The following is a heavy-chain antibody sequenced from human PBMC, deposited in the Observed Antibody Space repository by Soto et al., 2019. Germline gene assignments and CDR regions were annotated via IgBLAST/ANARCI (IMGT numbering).Heavy chain of an antibody. CDR3: TRDQCSGGSCYNWFDP. CDR1: GGSSSSGGHY. J-gene: IGHJ5*02. CDR2: IYYSGST. D-gene: IGHD2-15*01. V-gene: IGHV4-31*03. Sequence: SETLSLTCTVSGGSSSSGGHYWSWIRQYPGKGLEWIGYIYYSGSTYYNPSLKSRVTISVDTSKNQFYLKLSSVTAADTAVYYCTRDQCSGGSCYNWFDPWGQGTLVTVSS.